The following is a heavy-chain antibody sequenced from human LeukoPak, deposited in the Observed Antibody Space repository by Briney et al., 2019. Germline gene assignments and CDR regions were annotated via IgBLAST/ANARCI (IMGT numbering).Heavy chain of an antibody. CDR3: ARVGVGTSMDV. CDR2: IYYSGST. Sequence: SETLSLTCTVSGGSISRYYWSWIRQPPGKGLEWIGYIYYSGSTNYNPSLKSRVTISVDTSNNQFSLKLSSVSAADTAVYYCARVGVGTSMDVWGQGTTVTVSS. J-gene: IGHJ6*02. D-gene: IGHD2-21*02. V-gene: IGHV4-59*01. CDR1: GGSISRYY.